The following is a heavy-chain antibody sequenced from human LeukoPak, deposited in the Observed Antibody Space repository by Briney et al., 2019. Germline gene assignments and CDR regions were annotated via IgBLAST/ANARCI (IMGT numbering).Heavy chain of an antibody. Sequence: SGTLSLTCAVSGGSISSSNWWSWVRQPPGKGLEWIGQIYHSGSTNYNPSLKSRVTISVDKSKNQFSLKLRSVTAADTAVYYCARRLSLGYCCGGSCYGRGAWFDRWGQGTLVTVSS. J-gene: IGHJ5*02. D-gene: IGHD2-15*01. CDR3: ARRLSLGYCCGGSCYGRGAWFDR. CDR2: IYHSGST. CDR1: GGSISSSNW. V-gene: IGHV4-4*02.